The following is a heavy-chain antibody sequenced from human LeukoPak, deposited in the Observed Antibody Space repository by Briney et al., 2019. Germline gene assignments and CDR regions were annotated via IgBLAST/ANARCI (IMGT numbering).Heavy chain of an antibody. V-gene: IGHV1-18*01. CDR2: ISANNGNT. CDR1: GFTFTSFG. Sequence: ASVKVSCKASGFTFTSFGIIWVRQAPGQGLEWMGWISANNGNTVYVQKFQGRVTMTTDTSSSTAYMDLTSLISDDTAVYYCARKPTGGASVIWGQGTMVTVSS. J-gene: IGHJ3*02. D-gene: IGHD1-14*01. CDR3: ARKPTGGASVI.